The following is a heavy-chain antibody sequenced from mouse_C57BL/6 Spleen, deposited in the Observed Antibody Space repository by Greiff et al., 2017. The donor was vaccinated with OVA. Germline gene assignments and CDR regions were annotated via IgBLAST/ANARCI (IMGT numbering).Heavy chain of an antibody. D-gene: IGHD1-3*01. V-gene: IGHV1-15*01. CDR1: GYTFTDYE. Sequence: VQLQQSGAELVRPGASVTLSCKASGYTFTDYEMHWVKQTPVHGLEWIGAIDPETGGTAYNQKFKGKAILTADKSSSTAYMELRSLTSEDSAVYHYTRTYCNNHPLYFDLGRKGNTHRVSS. J-gene: IGHJ2*01. CDR2: IDPETGGT. CDR3: TRTYCNNHPLYFDL.